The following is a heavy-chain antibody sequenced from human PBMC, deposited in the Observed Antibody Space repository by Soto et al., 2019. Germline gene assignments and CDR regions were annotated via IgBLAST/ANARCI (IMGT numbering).Heavy chain of an antibody. V-gene: IGHV4-31*03. J-gene: IGHJ4*02. D-gene: IGHD4-17*01. Sequence: PSETLSLTCTVSGGSISSGGYYWSWIRQHPGKGLEWIGYIYYSGSTYYNPSLKSRVTISVDTSKNQFSLKLSSVTAADTAVYYCARDYGDYAIDYWGQGSLVTVSS. CDR2: IYYSGST. CDR3: ARDYGDYAIDY. CDR1: GGSISSGGYY.